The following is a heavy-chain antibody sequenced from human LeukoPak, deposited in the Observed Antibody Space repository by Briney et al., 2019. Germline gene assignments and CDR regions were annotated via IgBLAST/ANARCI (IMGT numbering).Heavy chain of an antibody. Sequence: GGSLRLSCAASGFTFSSYNMNWVRQAPGKGLDWVSSISTTSTYISYTDSVKGRFTISRDNAKNSLYLQMTSLRAEDTAVYYCARVNFAAAAMDVWGKGTTVTVSS. CDR2: ISTTSTYI. CDR3: ARVNFAAAAMDV. J-gene: IGHJ6*04. D-gene: IGHD6-13*01. V-gene: IGHV3-21*01. CDR1: GFTFSSYN.